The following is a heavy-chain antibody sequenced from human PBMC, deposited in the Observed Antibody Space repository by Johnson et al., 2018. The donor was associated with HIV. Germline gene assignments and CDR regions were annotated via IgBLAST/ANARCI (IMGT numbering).Heavy chain of an antibody. V-gene: IGHV3-30*02. CDR2: IRYDGSNK. Sequence: QVQLVESGGGVVQPGGSLRLSCAASGFTFSSYGMHWVRQAPGKGLEWVAFIRYDGSNKYYADSVKGRFTISRDNSKNTLYLQMNSLRAEDTAVYYCAKDLSDSSGYHDAFDIWGQGTMVTVS. J-gene: IGHJ3*02. CDR1: GFTFSSYG. CDR3: AKDLSDSSGYHDAFDI. D-gene: IGHD3-22*01.